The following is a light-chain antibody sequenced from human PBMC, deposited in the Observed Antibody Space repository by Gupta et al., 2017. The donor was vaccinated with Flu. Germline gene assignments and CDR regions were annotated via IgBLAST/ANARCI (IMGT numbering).Light chain of an antibody. Sequence: SYVLTQPLSVSVAPGQTARISCGGNNIGSKSVHWYQQKPGQAPVLVVYDDSDRPSGIPERFSGSNSGNSATLTISRVEAGEEADYYCQVWDVTSDHYYVFGAGTKVTVL. J-gene: IGLJ1*01. CDR2: DDS. CDR1: NIGSKS. V-gene: IGLV3-21*02. CDR3: QVWDVTSDHYYV.